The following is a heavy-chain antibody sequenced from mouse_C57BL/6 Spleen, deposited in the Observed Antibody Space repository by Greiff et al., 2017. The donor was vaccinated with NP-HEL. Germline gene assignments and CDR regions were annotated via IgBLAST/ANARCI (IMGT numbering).Heavy chain of an antibody. D-gene: IGHD4-1*01. CDR2: INYDGSST. CDR1: GFTFSDYY. V-gene: IGHV5-16*01. Sequence: EVMLVESEGGLVQPGSSMKLSCTASGFTFSDYYMAWVRQVPEKGLEWVANINYDGSSTYYLDSLKSRFIISRDNAKNILYLQMSSLKSEDTATYYCARETGTSSYAMDYWGQGTSVTVSS. CDR3: ARETGTSSYAMDY. J-gene: IGHJ4*01.